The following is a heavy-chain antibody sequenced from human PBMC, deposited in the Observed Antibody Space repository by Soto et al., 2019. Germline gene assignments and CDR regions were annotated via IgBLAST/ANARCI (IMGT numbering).Heavy chain of an antibody. CDR1: GYTFTRYC. Sequence: QVQLVQSGVEVKKPGASVNVSCKASGYTFTRYCIAWVRQAPGQGLEWMGWISGYNGNRNYVEKFQGRLTMTTDTSTSTAYMELRSLRSDDTAVYYCAKIAVFGIVLGGKGLDPWGQGTLVIVSS. V-gene: IGHV1-18*01. J-gene: IGHJ5*02. D-gene: IGHD3-3*01. CDR2: ISGYNGNR. CDR3: AKIAVFGIVLGGKGLDP.